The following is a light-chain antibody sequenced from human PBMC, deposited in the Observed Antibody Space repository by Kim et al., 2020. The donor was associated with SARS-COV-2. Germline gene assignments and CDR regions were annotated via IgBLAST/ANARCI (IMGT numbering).Light chain of an antibody. V-gene: IGKV3-20*01. J-gene: IGKJ3*01. CDR2: GAS. CDR3: QQYGSSIT. Sequence: LSPGERATLSCWASQSVSSSYLVWYQQKPGPAPWLIIYGASTRAAGIPDRFSGSGSGTDFTLTISRLGPEDFAVYYCQQYGSSITFGPGTKVDIK. CDR1: QSVSSSY.